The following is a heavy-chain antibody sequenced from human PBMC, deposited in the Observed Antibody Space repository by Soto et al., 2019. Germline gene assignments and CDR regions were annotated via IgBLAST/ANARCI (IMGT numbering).Heavy chain of an antibody. Sequence: GGSLRLSCAASGFTFSSYGMHWVRQAPCKGLEWVAVISYDGSNKYYADSVKGRFTISRDNSKNTLYLQMNSLRAEDTAVYYCAKDLYYYDSSNAFDIWGPGTMVTVS. CDR3: AKDLYYYDSSNAFDI. J-gene: IGHJ3*02. CDR1: GFTFSSYG. CDR2: ISYDGSNK. D-gene: IGHD3-22*01. V-gene: IGHV3-30*18.